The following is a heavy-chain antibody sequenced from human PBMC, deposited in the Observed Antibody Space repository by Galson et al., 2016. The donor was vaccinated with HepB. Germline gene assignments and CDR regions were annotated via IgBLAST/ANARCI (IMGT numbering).Heavy chain of an antibody. CDR2: INHRGNT. V-gene: IGHV4-34*01. Sequence: SETLSLTCAVYGGSFSDYLWTWIRQPPGKGLEWIAEINHRGNTNYKPSLKSRVTISVDTFKNHFSLTLNSVTAADTAVYYCASLVGFCSGGSCRFPWGQGTMVTVSS. CDR1: GGSFSDYL. CDR3: ASLVGFCSGGSCRFP. J-gene: IGHJ3*01. D-gene: IGHD2-15*01.